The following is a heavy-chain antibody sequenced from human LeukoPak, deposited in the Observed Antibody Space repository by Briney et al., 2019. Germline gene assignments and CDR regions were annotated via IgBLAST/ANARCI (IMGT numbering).Heavy chain of an antibody. D-gene: IGHD3-9*01. CDR1: GFTFDDYA. CDR3: TKVTDWRTGFDY. Sequence: PGRSLRLSCAASGFTFDDYAMHWVRQAPGKGLEWVSGISWNGGSTAYADSVKGRFTISRDNAKNSVYLQMNSLRVEDTALYYCTKVTDWRTGFDYWGQGTVVTVSS. J-gene: IGHJ4*02. V-gene: IGHV3-9*01. CDR2: ISWNGGST.